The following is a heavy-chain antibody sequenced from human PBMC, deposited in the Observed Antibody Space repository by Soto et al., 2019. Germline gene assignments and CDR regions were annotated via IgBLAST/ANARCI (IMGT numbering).Heavy chain of an antibody. CDR3: ARITGTTQYYFYS. Sequence: SETLSLTCAVYGGSFSGYYWSWIRQPPGKGLEWIGEINHSGSTNYNPSLKSRVTISVDTSKNQFSLKLSSVTAADTAVYYCARITGTTQYYFYSWGQGTLVTVSS. V-gene: IGHV4-34*01. D-gene: IGHD2-8*02. J-gene: IGHJ4*02. CDR2: INHSGST. CDR1: GGSFSGYY.